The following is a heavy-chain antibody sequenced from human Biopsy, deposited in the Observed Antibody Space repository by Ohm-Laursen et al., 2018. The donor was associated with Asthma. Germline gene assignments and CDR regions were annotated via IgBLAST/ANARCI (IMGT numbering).Heavy chain of an antibody. CDR3: ARRSRESVSSPWYFDL. Sequence: SLRLSCAASGFTFSDYAIYWVRQAPGKGLEWVSYISDDGTYTAYADSVKGRFTISRDNAKNSLFLQVHGLRAEDTAVYFCARRSRESVSSPWYFDLWGRGTLVTVSS. CDR1: GFTFSDYA. J-gene: IGHJ2*01. D-gene: IGHD6-6*01. V-gene: IGHV3-11*06. CDR2: ISDDGTYT.